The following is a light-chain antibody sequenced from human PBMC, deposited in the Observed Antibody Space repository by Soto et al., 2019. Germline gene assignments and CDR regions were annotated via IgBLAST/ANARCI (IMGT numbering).Light chain of an antibody. J-gene: IGKJ4*01. CDR3: HKRSSWHLT. CDR1: QSVSNY. V-gene: IGKV3-11*01. CDR2: DTS. Sequence: EIVLTQSPATLSLSPGERATLSCRASQSVSNYLAWYQQKRGQAPRLLIYDTSNRATGIPARFSGSGSGTAFTLIISVREHEDIAVDYCHKRSSWHLTFGGGTKVELK.